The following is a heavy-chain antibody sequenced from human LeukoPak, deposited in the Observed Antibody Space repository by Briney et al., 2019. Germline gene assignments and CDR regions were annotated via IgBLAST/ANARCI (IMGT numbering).Heavy chain of an antibody. V-gene: IGHV4-34*01. CDR1: GGSFSDYY. Sequence: PSETLSLACAVYGGSFSDYYWSWIRQPPGKGLEWIGEINHSGSTNYNPSLKSRVTMSVGTSKNQFSLRLTSVTAADTAVYYCARTGYFYSYMDVWGKGTTVTVSS. CDR3: ARTGYFYSYMDV. CDR2: INHSGST. J-gene: IGHJ6*03.